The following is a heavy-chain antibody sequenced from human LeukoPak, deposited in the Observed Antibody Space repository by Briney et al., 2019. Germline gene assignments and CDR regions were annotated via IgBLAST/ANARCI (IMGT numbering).Heavy chain of an antibody. CDR3: ARHLNYYGSGSYGAYYYYGMDV. J-gene: IGHJ6*02. CDR1: GGSISSSSYY. Sequence: SETLSLTCTVSGGSISSSSYYWGWIRQPPGKGLEWIGSMYYDGSTHYNPSLESRVTMSGDTSKNQLSLRLTSVTAADTAVYYCARHLNYYGSGSYGAYYYYGMDVWSQGTTVTVSS. CDR2: MYYDGST. D-gene: IGHD3-10*01. V-gene: IGHV4-39*07.